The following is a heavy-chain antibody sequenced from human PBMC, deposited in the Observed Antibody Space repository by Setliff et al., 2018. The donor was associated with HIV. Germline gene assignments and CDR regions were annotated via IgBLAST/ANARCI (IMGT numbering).Heavy chain of an antibody. CDR2: IYHSGIT. Sequence: SETPSLTCTVSGYSISSGYYWGWIRQPPGKGLEWIGSIYHSGITYYNPSLKSRVTISVDTSKNQFSLNLTSVTAADTAVYYCARLGYSGSLVGAFDIWGQGTMVTVSS. J-gene: IGHJ3*02. CDR1: GYSISSGYY. V-gene: IGHV4-38-2*02. CDR3: ARLGYSGSLVGAFDI. D-gene: IGHD1-26*01.